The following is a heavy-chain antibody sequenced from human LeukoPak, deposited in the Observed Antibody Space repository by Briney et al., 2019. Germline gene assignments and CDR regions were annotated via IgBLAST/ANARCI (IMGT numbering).Heavy chain of an antibody. CDR1: AGSISSYY. D-gene: IGHD6-19*01. CDR2: IYYSGST. Sequence: SETLSLTCTVSAGSISSYYWSWIRQPPGKGLEWIGFIYYSGSTNYNPSLKSRVTISVDTSKNQFSLKLSSVTAADTAAYYCARFHSSGTWFDPWGQGTLVTVSS. CDR3: ARFHSSGTWFDP. V-gene: IGHV4-59*01. J-gene: IGHJ5*02.